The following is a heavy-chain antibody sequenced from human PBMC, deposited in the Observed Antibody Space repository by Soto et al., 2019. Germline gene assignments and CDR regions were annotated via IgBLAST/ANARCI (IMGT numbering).Heavy chain of an antibody. CDR2: IIPIFGTA. Sequence: QVQLVQSGAEVKKPGSSVKVSCKASGGTFSSYAISWVRQAPGQGLEWMGGIIPIFGTANYAQKFQGRVTLTADESTSTAYMELSSLRSEDTAVYYCASGIPEGIFGAINTLYYYYYGMDVWGQGTTVTVSS. CDR1: GGTFSSYA. D-gene: IGHD3-3*01. V-gene: IGHV1-69*12. J-gene: IGHJ6*02. CDR3: ASGIPEGIFGAINTLYYYYYGMDV.